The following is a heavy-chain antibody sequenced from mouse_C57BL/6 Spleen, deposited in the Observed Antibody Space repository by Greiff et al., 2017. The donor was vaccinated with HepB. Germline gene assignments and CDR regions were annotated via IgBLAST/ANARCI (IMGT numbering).Heavy chain of an antibody. CDR2: IWSGGST. D-gene: IGHD4-1*01. Sequence: QVQLQQSGPGLVQPSQCLSITCTVSGFSLTSYGVHWVRQSPGKGLEWLGVIWSGGSTDYNAAFISRLSISKDNSKSQVFFKMNSLQADHTAIYYCARGGDWDLSYAMDYWGQGTSVTVSS. V-gene: IGHV2-2*01. J-gene: IGHJ4*01. CDR3: ARGGDWDLSYAMDY. CDR1: GFSLTSYG.